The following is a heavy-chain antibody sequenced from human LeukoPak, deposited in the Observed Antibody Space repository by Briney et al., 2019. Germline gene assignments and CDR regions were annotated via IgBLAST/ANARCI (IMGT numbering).Heavy chain of an antibody. CDR3: ARVTYYDSSGYYYTNDY. V-gene: IGHV3-7*01. CDR2: IKQDGSEK. Sequence: PSETLSLTCAVYGGSFSGYYWSWIRQPPGKGLEWVANIKQDGSEKYYVDSVKGRFTISRDNAKNSLYLQMNSLRAEDTAVYYCARVTYYDSSGYYYTNDYWGQGTLVTVSS. D-gene: IGHD3-22*01. J-gene: IGHJ4*02. CDR1: GGSFSGYY.